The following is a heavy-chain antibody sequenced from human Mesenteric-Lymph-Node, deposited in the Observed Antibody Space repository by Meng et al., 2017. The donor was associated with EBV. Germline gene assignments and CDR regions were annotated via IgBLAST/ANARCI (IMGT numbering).Heavy chain of an antibody. Sequence: QVQLVQSGAEVKMPGSSVKVSCKASADTLDNYIITWVRQAPGQGLEWMGGINPVFGAANYAQKFQGRVRITADESTSTAYMELSSLRSEDTAVYYCAKGSGNYYGADWGQGTLVTVSS. V-gene: IGHV1-69*01. D-gene: IGHD3-10*01. CDR3: AKGSGNYYGAD. CDR2: INPVFGAA. J-gene: IGHJ4*02. CDR1: ADTLDNYI.